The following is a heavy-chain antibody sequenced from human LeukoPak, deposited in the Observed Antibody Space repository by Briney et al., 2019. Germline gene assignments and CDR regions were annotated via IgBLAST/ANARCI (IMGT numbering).Heavy chain of an antibody. CDR2: IYSGGST. CDR1: GFTVSSNY. D-gene: IGHD3-9*01. V-gene: IGHV3-53*01. Sequence: GGSLRLSCAASGFTVSSNYMSWVRQAPGKGLEWVSVIYSGGSTYYADSVKGRFTISRDNSKNTLYLQMNSLRAEDTAVYYCAKASGGYFDWLPRGWGQGTLVTVSS. J-gene: IGHJ4*02. CDR3: AKASGGYFDWLPRG.